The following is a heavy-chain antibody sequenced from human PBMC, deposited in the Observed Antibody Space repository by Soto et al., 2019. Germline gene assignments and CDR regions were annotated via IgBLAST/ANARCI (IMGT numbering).Heavy chain of an antibody. CDR1: GFTFDDYA. CDR2: ISWNSGSI. CDR3: AKDKVAQSYYYYYGMDV. J-gene: IGHJ6*02. V-gene: IGHV3-9*01. Sequence: EVQLVESGGGLVQPGRSLRLSCAASGFTFDDYAMHWVRQAPGKGLEWVSGISWNSGSIGYADSVKGRFTISRDNAKNSLYLQMNSLRAEDTALYYCAKDKVAQSYYYYYGMDVWGQGTTVTVSS. D-gene: IGHD2-15*01.